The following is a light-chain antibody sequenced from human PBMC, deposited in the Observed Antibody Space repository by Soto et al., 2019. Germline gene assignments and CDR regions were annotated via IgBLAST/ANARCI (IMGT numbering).Light chain of an antibody. CDR3: QVWDSSSDHPGV. CDR2: YDS. J-gene: IGLJ1*01. CDR1: NIGSKS. Sequence: SYELTQPPSVSVAPGKTARITWGGNNIGSKSVHWYQQKPGQAPVLVIYYDSDRPSGIPERFSGSNSGNTATLTISRVEGGDEADYYCQVWDSSSDHPGVFGTGTKLTVL. V-gene: IGLV3-21*04.